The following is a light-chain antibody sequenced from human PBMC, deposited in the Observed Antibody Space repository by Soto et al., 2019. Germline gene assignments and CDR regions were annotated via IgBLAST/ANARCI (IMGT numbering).Light chain of an antibody. CDR2: EAS. CDR1: HDISTY. CDR3: QQLNTLPFT. V-gene: IGKV1-9*01. J-gene: IGKJ5*01. Sequence: DIQLTQSPSLLSASVGDRVTITCRASHDISTYLAWYQQKPGKAPKLMIYEASTLQRGVPSRFSGSGSGTEFTLTISGLLPEDFATYQCQQLNTLPFTFGQGTRLENK.